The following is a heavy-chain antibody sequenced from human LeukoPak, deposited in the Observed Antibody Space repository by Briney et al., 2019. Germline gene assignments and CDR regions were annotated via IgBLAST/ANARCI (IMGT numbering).Heavy chain of an antibody. CDR2: ISAYNGNT. CDR3: ARDASSSPASGSYYGVDFDY. Sequence: GASVKVSCKASGYTFTSYGISWVRQAPGQGLEWMGWISAYNGNTNYAQKLQGRVTMTTDTSTSTAYMELRSLRSDDTAVYYCARDASSSPASGSYYGVDFDYWGQGTLVTVSS. D-gene: IGHD1-26*01. CDR1: GYTFTSYG. J-gene: IGHJ4*02. V-gene: IGHV1-18*01.